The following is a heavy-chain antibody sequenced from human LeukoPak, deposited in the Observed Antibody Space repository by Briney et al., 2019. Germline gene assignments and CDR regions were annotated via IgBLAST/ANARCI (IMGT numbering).Heavy chain of an antibody. CDR3: ARGGQYFDY. Sequence: GGSLRLSCAASEFTFSRYWMHWVRQAPGKGLVWVSSINSDGSSTSYADSVKGRFTISRDSAKNTLFVQLNSLRAEDTAVYYCARGGQYFDYWGQGTLVTVSS. V-gene: IGHV3-74*01. CDR1: EFTFSRYW. J-gene: IGHJ4*02. CDR2: INSDGSST.